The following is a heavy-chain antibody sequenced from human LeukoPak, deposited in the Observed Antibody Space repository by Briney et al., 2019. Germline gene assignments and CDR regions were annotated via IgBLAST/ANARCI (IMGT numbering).Heavy chain of an antibody. CDR2: ISGSGGST. D-gene: IGHD3-10*01. CDR3: AKAGGSGSYYDDAFDI. J-gene: IGHJ3*02. V-gene: IGHV3-23*01. Sequence: GGSLRLSCAASGFTFSSYAMSWVRQAPGKGLEWVSAISGSGGSTYCADSVKGRFTISRDNSKNTLYLQMNSLRAEDTAVYYCAKAGGSGSYYDDAFDIWGQGTMVTVSS. CDR1: GFTFSSYA.